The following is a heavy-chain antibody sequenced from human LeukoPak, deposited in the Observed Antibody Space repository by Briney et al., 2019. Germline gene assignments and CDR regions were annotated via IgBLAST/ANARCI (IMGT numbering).Heavy chain of an antibody. J-gene: IGHJ4*02. CDR3: ARPKAYYDILTGYSDLYYFDY. V-gene: IGHV4-34*01. Sequence: SETLSLTCAVYGGSFSGYYWSWIRQPPGKGLEWIGSIYYSGSTHYNPSLKSRVTISVDTSKNQFSLKLSSVTAADTAVYYCARPKAYYDILTGYSDLYYFDYWGQGTLVTVSS. D-gene: IGHD3-9*01. CDR1: GGSFSGYY. CDR2: IYYSGST.